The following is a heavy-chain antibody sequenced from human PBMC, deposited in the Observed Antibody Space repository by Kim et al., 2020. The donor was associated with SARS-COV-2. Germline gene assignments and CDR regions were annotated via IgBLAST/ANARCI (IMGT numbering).Heavy chain of an antibody. CDR3: AKVFGGSCFSSPFDY. V-gene: IGHV3-9*01. J-gene: IGHJ4*02. Sequence: ESVKGRFTISRDNAKNSLYLQMNSRRAEDTALYYCAKVFGGSCFSSPFDYWGQGTLVTVSS. D-gene: IGHD2-15*01.